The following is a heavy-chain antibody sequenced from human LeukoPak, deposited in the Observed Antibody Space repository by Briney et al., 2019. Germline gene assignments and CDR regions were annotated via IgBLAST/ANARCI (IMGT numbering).Heavy chain of an antibody. D-gene: IGHD3-10*01. CDR3: ARGFGDWGLSWFDP. CDR1: GGSVSSGSYY. CDR2: IYYSGSA. V-gene: IGHV4-61*01. J-gene: IGHJ5*02. Sequence: PSETLSLTCTVSGGSVSSGSYYWSWIRQPPGKGLEWIGYIYYSGSAKYNPSLKSRVTISVDTSKNQFSLKLTSVTAADTAVYYCARGFGDWGLSWFDPWGQGTLVIVSS.